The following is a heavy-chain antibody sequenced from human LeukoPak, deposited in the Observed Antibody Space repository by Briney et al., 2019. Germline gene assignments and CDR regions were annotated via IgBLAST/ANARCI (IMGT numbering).Heavy chain of an antibody. CDR3: AKTTFKYCSSTSCYVDY. CDR2: ISGSGGST. Sequence: GGSLRLSCAASGFTFSSYAMSWVRQAPGRGLEWVSAISGSGGSTYYADSVKGRFTISRDNSKNTLYLQMNSLRAEDTAVYYCAKTTFKYCSSTSCYVDYWGQETLVTVSS. J-gene: IGHJ4*02. CDR1: GFTFSSYA. V-gene: IGHV3-23*01. D-gene: IGHD2-2*01.